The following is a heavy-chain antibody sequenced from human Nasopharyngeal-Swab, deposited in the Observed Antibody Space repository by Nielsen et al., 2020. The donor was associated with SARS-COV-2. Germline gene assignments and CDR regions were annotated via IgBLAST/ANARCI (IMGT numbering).Heavy chain of an antibody. J-gene: IGHJ6*02. CDR3: ATSRNKDIVVVVAAIHYYYYYGMDV. CDR2: MNPNRGNT. D-gene: IGHD2-15*01. Sequence: ASVKVSCKASGYTFTSYDINWVRQATGQGLERMGWMNPNRGNTGYAQKFQGRVTMTRNTSISTAYMELSSLRSEDTAVYYCATSRNKDIVVVVAAIHYYYYYGMDVWGQGTTVTVSS. V-gene: IGHV1-8*01. CDR1: GYTFTSYD.